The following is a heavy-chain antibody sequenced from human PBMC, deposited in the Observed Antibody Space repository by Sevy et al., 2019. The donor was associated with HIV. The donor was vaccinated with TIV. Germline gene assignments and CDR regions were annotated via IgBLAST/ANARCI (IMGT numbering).Heavy chain of an antibody. CDR1: GFTFSNAW. CDR3: TTRVREVVTAIPLGMDV. J-gene: IGHJ6*02. D-gene: IGHD2-21*02. V-gene: IGHV3-15*01. CDR2: IKSKTDGGTT. Sequence: GGSLRLSCAGSGFTFSNAWMTWVRQAPGKGLEWVGHIKSKTDGGTTEYAAPVKGRFTISRDDSKDTLYLQMSNLKSEDTAVYYCTTRVREVVTAIPLGMDVWGQGTTVTVSS.